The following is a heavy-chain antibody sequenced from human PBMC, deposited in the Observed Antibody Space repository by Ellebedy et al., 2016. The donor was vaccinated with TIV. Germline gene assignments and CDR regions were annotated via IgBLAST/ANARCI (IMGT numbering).Heavy chain of an antibody. V-gene: IGHV1-18*01. CDR3: ARLSSSSQRINYYYYYMDV. J-gene: IGHJ6*03. CDR1: GYTFTSYG. Sequence: ASVKVSCXASGYTFTSYGISWVRQAPGQGLEWMGWISAYNGNTNYAQKLQGRVTMTTDTSTSTAYMELRSLRSDDTAVYYCARLSSSSQRINYYYYYMDVWGKGTTVTVSS. D-gene: IGHD6-6*01. CDR2: ISAYNGNT.